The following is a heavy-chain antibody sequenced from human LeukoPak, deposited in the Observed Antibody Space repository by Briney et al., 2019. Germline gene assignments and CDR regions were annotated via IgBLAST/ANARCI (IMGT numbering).Heavy chain of an antibody. Sequence: ASVKVSCKVSGYTFTSYYMHWVRQAPGQGLEWMGIINPSGGSTNYAQKFQGRVTMTRDTSTNTVYMGLSSLRSEDTAVYYCARGPSITMVRGGQWYYYMDVWGKGTTVTISS. V-gene: IGHV1-46*01. CDR1: GYTFTSYY. CDR3: ARGPSITMVRGGQWYYYMDV. D-gene: IGHD3-10*01. J-gene: IGHJ6*03. CDR2: INPSGGST.